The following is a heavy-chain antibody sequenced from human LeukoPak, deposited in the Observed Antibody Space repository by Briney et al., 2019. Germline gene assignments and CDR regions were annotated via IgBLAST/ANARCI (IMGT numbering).Heavy chain of an antibody. CDR1: GFTFSSYR. Sequence: QPGGSLRLSCAASGFTFSSYRMNWVRQAPGKGLEWVSAISGSGGSTYYADSVKGRFTISRDNSKNTLYLQMNSLRAEDTAVYYCAKDWYSIGGSYYGYFQHWGQGTLVTVSS. V-gene: IGHV3-23*01. CDR2: ISGSGGST. D-gene: IGHD1-26*01. J-gene: IGHJ1*01. CDR3: AKDWYSIGGSYYGYFQH.